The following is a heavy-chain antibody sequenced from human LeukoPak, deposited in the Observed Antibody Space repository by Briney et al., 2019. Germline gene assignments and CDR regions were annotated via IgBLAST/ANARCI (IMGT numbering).Heavy chain of an antibody. D-gene: IGHD2-2*01. CDR3: ARILRYCTSTSCRPDAFDI. J-gene: IGHJ3*02. CDR1: GFTVTSIA. CDR2: ISSVGSKK. Sequence: GGSLRVSCAASGFTVTSIAMHWVRQAPGKRLEWVAVISSVGSKKYYADSVKGRFTISRDNSKNTLYLQMNSLRAEDTAVDYCARILRYCTSTSCRPDAFDIWGLGTMVTVSS. V-gene: IGHV3-30*03.